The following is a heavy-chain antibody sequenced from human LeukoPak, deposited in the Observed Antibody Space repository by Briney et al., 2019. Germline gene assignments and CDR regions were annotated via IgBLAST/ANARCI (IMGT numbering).Heavy chain of an antibody. D-gene: IGHD3-22*01. CDR3: ARAYYYDSSGYAVFDY. CDR2: IIPILGIA. J-gene: IGHJ4*02. CDR1: GGTFSRYA. V-gene: IGHV1-69*04. Sequence: GASVKVSCKASGGTFSRYAISWVRQAPGQGLEWMGRIIPILGIANYAQKFQGRVTITADKSTSTAYMELSSLRSEDTAVYYCARAYYYDSSGYAVFDYWGQGTLVTVSS.